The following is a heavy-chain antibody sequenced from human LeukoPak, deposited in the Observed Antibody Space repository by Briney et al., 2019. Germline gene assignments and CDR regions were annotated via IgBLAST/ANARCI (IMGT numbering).Heavy chain of an antibody. V-gene: IGHV4-59*08. Sequence: SETLSLTCTVSGGSISSYYGSWIRQPPGKGLDWIGYIYYSGSTNYNPSLKGRVTISGDTSKNQFSLKLSSVTAADTAVYFCARHLRTFNSGSYYSTFDYWGQGTLVTVSS. CDR3: ARHLRTFNSGSYYSTFDY. J-gene: IGHJ4*02. CDR1: GGSISSYY. CDR2: IYYSGST. D-gene: IGHD1-26*01.